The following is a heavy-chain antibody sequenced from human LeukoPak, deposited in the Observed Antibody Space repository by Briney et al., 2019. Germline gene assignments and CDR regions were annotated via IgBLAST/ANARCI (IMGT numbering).Heavy chain of an antibody. CDR3: ARDRSTFITMIADGNEALDY. V-gene: IGHV3-21*01. D-gene: IGHD3-22*01. CDR2: ISSSSSYI. CDR1: GFTFSSYS. J-gene: IGHJ4*02. Sequence: GGSLRLSCAASGFTFSSYSMNWVRQAPGKGLEWVSSISSSSSYIYYADSVKGRFTISRDNAKNSLYLQMNSLRAEDTAVYYCARDRSTFITMIADGNEALDYWGQGTLVTVSS.